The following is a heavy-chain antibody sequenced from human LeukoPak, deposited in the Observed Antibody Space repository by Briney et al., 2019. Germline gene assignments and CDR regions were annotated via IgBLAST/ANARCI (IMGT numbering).Heavy chain of an antibody. CDR3: AREAYCSSTSCYFDY. CDR2: IWYDGSNK. J-gene: IGHJ4*02. D-gene: IGHD2-2*01. CDR1: GFTFSSYG. V-gene: IGHV3-33*01. Sequence: PGRSLRLSCAASGFTFSSYGMHWVRQAPGEGLEWVAVIWYDGSNKYYADSVKGRFTISRDNSKNTLYLQMNSLRAEDTAVYYCAREAYCSSTSCYFDYWGQGTLVTVSS.